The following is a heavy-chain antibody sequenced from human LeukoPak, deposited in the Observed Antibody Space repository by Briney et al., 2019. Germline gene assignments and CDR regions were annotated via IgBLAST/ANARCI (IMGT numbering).Heavy chain of an antibody. J-gene: IGHJ6*02. CDR1: GGSFSGYY. CDR2: INHSGST. CDR3: ARHENYYYYGMDV. V-gene: IGHV4-34*01. Sequence: SETLSITCAVYGGSFSGYYWSWIRQPPGKGLEWIGEINHSGSTNYNPSLKSRVTISVDTSKNQFPLKLSSVTAADTAVYYCARHENYYYYGMDVWGQGTTVTVSS.